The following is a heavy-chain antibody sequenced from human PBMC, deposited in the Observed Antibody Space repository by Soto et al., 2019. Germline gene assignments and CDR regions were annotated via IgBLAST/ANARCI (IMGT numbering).Heavy chain of an antibody. CDR2: IYYSGST. CDR1: GGSISSSSYY. V-gene: IGHV4-39*01. D-gene: IGHD6-13*01. J-gene: IGHJ3*02. CDR3: ARALYSSSWFGALVAFDI. Sequence: QLQLQESGPGLVKPSETLSLTCTVSGGSISSSSYYWGWIRQPPGKGLEWIGSIYYSGSTYYNPSLKSRVTISVDTSKNQFSLKLSSVTAADTAVYYCARALYSSSWFGALVAFDIWGQGTMVTVSS.